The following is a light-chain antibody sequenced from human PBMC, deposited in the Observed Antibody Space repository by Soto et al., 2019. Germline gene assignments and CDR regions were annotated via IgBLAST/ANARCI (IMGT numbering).Light chain of an antibody. CDR3: QQYNNWPPWT. J-gene: IGKJ1*01. CDR2: GAS. V-gene: IGKV3-15*01. CDR1: QSVFSN. Sequence: EIVMTQSPATLSVSPGERATLSCRASQSVFSNLAWYQQKPGQAPRLLIYGASTRSTGIPARFSGSGSGTEFTLTISSLQSEDFAVYYCQQYNNWPPWTFGQGTKAEIK.